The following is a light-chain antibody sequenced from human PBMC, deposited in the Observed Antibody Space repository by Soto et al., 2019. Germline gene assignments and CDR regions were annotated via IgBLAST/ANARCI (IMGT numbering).Light chain of an antibody. Sequence: QSALTQPASVSGSPGQSITISCTGTSSDVGGYNYVSWYQHHPGKAPKLLIYEVSSRPSGVSNRFSGSKSGNTASLTISGLQAEDEADYYCQSYDSSLSGVVFGGGTKLTVL. V-gene: IGLV2-14*01. CDR1: SSDVGGYNY. J-gene: IGLJ2*01. CDR3: QSYDSSLSGVV. CDR2: EVS.